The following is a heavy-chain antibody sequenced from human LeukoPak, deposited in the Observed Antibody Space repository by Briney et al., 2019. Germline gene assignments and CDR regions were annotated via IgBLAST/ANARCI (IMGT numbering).Heavy chain of an antibody. CDR2: IYYSGNT. J-gene: IGHJ6*03. D-gene: IGHD6-6*01. V-gene: IGHV4-39*07. CDR3: ARDWGVGGRPGYMDV. CDR1: GVSISSSNSY. Sequence: SETLSLTCTVSGVSISSSNSYWGWIRQPPGTGLEWIGSIYYSGNTYYNASLKSQVSISIDTSKNQVSLKLSSVTAADTAVYFCARDWGVGGRPGYMDVWGKGTTVTVSS.